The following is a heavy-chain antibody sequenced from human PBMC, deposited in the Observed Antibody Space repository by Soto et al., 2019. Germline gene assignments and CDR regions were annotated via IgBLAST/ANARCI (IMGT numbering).Heavy chain of an antibody. D-gene: IGHD5-12*01. CDR3: ARGQEGIVATH. J-gene: IGHJ4*02. V-gene: IGHV4-34*01. Sequence: QVQLQQWGAGLLKPSETLSLTCAVNGGSLTGYYWSWIRQPPGKGLEWIGEIKDGGSTNYSPSLRGRVSISADPSQSQFSLRLNSVAAADTAVYFCARGQEGIVATHWDQGTLVTVSS. CDR1: GGSLTGYY. CDR2: IKDGGST.